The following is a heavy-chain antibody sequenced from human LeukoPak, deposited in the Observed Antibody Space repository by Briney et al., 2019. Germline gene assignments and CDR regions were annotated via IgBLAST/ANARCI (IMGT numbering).Heavy chain of an antibody. CDR3: ARQKGYDFWSGPNYYYYYTDV. Sequence: GESLKISCKGSGYSFTSYWIGWVRQMPGKGLEWMGIIYPGDSDTRYSPSFQGQVTISADKSISTAYLQWSSLKASDTAMYYCARQKGYDFWSGPNYYYYYTDVWGKGTTVTVSS. J-gene: IGHJ6*03. V-gene: IGHV5-51*01. CDR2: IYPGDSDT. CDR1: GYSFTSYW. D-gene: IGHD3-3*01.